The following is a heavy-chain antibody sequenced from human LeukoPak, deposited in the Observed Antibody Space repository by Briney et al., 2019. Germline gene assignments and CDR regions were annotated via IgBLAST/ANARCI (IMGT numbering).Heavy chain of an antibody. CDR3: ARDDGSYSRSPGFDS. Sequence: GGSLRLSCAASGFTFSSYSMNWVRQAPGKGLEWVSSISTSSSYIYYADSVKGRFTVSRHNAKNSLYLQMNSLRAEDTAVYYCARDDGSYSRSPGFDSWGKGTLVTVSS. J-gene: IGHJ4*02. V-gene: IGHV3-21*01. CDR2: ISTSSSYI. D-gene: IGHD1-26*01. CDR1: GFTFSSYS.